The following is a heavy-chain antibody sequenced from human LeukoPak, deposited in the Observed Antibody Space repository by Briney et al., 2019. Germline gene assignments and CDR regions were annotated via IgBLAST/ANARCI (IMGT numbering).Heavy chain of an antibody. Sequence: GGSLRLSCAASGFTFSSYSMNWVRQAPGKGLEWVSSISSSSSYIYYADSVKGRFTISRDNAKNSLYLQMNSLRAEDTAVYYCARGEPQLSPPKGSFDYWGQGTLVTVSS. J-gene: IGHJ4*02. V-gene: IGHV3-21*01. CDR3: ARGEPQLSPPKGSFDY. CDR1: GFTFSSYS. CDR2: ISSSSSYI. D-gene: IGHD1-14*01.